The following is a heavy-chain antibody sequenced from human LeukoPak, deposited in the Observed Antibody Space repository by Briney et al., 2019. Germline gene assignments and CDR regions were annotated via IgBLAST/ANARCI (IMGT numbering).Heavy chain of an antibody. J-gene: IGHJ3*02. Sequence: PGGSLRLSCAASGFTFSSYSMNWVRQAPGKGLEWVSSISSSSSYIYYADSVKGRFTISRDNAKNSLYLQMNSLRAEDTAVYYCAAERYGGISDCCNFEIWGQGTMVTVSS. CDR3: AAERYGGISDCCNFEI. V-gene: IGHV3-21*04. CDR1: GFTFSSYS. CDR2: ISSSSSYI. D-gene: IGHD4-23*01.